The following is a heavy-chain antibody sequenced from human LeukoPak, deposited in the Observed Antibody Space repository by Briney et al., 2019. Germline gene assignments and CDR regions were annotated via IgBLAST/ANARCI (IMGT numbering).Heavy chain of an antibody. CDR3: AVDYKGFYDSSGHLVY. D-gene: IGHD3-22*01. CDR1: GFTFSSYS. CDR2: ISSSSSYI. J-gene: IGHJ4*02. V-gene: IGHV3-21*01. Sequence: GGSLRLSCAASGFTFSSYSMNWVRQAPGKGLEWVSSISSSSSYIYYADSVKGRFTISRDNAKNSLYLQMNNLRTEDAAVYYCAVDYKGFYDSSGHLVYWGQGTLVTVSS.